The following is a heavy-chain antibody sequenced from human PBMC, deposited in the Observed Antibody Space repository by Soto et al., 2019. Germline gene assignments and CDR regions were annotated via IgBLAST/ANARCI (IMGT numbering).Heavy chain of an antibody. CDR1: GFTFGTYA. D-gene: IGHD3-10*01. Sequence: GGSLRLSCAASGFTFGTYAMSWVRQAPGKGLEWVSGITASGGSSDYADSVKGRFTISRDTSRNTLYLQMSRLSVEDTAIYYCAREYGGSSQFDSWGQGTLVTVSS. CDR3: AREYGGSSQFDS. CDR2: ITASGGSS. J-gene: IGHJ4*02. V-gene: IGHV3-23*01.